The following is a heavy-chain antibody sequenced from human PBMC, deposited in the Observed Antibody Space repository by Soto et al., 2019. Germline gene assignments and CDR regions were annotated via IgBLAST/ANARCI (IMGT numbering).Heavy chain of an antibody. Sequence: PSETLSLTCAVSGGSISSSGYSWSWIRQPPGKGLEWIGYIYHSGSTYYNPSLKSRVTISVDRSKNQFSLKLSSVTAADTAVYYGVRALMRATNIDYWGQGTVVTVAS. J-gene: IGHJ4*02. CDR1: GGSISSSGYS. CDR2: IYHSGST. D-gene: IGHD1-26*01. V-gene: IGHV4-30-2*01. CDR3: VRALMRATNIDY.